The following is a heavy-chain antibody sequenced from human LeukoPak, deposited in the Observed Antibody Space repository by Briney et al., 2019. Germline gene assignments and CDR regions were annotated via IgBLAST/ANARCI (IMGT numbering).Heavy chain of an antibody. CDR1: GYTFTSYY. Sequence: ASVKVSCKASGYTFTSYYMHWVRQAPGQGLEWMGWISAYNGNTNYAQKLQGRVTMTTDTSTSTAYMELRSLRSDDTAVYYCAIFPDSDYWGQGTLVTVSS. CDR2: ISAYNGNT. V-gene: IGHV1-18*04. J-gene: IGHJ4*02. D-gene: IGHD2/OR15-2a*01. CDR3: AIFPDSDY.